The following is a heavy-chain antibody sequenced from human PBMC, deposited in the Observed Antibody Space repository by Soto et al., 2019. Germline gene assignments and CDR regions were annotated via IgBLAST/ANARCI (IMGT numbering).Heavy chain of an antibody. CDR1: GDRITNYL. V-gene: IGHV5-51*01. J-gene: IGHJ6*02. CDR3: ARQDCSSTSCYRRYYYGMDV. Sequence: GEAMKISCKGSGDRITNYLIGCVRQMPGKGLEWMGIIYPGDSDTRYSPSFQGQVTISADKSISTAYLQWSSLKASDTAMYYCARQDCSSTSCYRRYYYGMDVWGQGTTVTVS. CDR2: IYPGDSDT. D-gene: IGHD2-2*01.